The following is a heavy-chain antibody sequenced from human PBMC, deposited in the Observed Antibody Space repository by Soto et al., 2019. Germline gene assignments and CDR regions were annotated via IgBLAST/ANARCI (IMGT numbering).Heavy chain of an antibody. V-gene: IGHV3-23*01. D-gene: IGHD3-10*01. CDR2: ISGSGGST. CDR1: TSS. J-gene: IGHJ6*02. Sequence: TSSMWWVPPAPRKGLEWASAISGSGGSTYYADSVKGRFTISRDNSKNTLYLQMNSLRAEDTAVYYCAKDLHGSGASDGMDVWGQGTTVTVSS. CDR3: AKDLHGSGASDGMDV.